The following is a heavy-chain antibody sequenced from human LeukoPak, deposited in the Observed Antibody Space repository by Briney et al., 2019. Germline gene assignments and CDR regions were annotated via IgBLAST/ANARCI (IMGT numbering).Heavy chain of an antibody. CDR2: IYYSGST. Sequence: PSETLSLTCAVYGGSFSSYYWSWIRQPPGKGLEWIGYIYYSGSTNYNPSLKSRVTISVDTSKNQFSLKLSSVTAADTAVYYCARDQRMVATNYYYGMDVWGQGTTVTVSS. V-gene: IGHV4-59*01. D-gene: IGHD5-12*01. J-gene: IGHJ6*02. CDR3: ARDQRMVATNYYYGMDV. CDR1: GGSFSSYY.